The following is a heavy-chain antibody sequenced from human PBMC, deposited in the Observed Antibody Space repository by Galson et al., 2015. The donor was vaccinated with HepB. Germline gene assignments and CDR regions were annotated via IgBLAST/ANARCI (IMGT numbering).Heavy chain of an antibody. CDR1: GGSISSYY. CDR2: IYYSGST. J-gene: IGHJ4*02. Sequence: SLTCTVSGGSISSYYWSWIRQPPGKGLEWIGYIYYSGSTNYNPSLKSRVTISVDTSKNQFSLKLSSVTAADTAVYYCARAPRDSSSWWPFDYWGQGTLVTVSS. D-gene: IGHD6-13*01. V-gene: IGHV4-59*01. CDR3: ARAPRDSSSWWPFDY.